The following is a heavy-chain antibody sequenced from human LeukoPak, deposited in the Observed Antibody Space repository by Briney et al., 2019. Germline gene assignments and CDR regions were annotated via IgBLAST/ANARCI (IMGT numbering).Heavy chain of an antibody. Sequence: GGSLRLSCAASGFTFSNAWMSWVRQAPGKGLEWVGLIRSKTAGGTTDYSAPVKGRFTVSRDDSKTTLYLQMNSLKAEDTAVYYCARAVAYGDYGAYGMDVWGQGTTVTVSS. CDR3: ARAVAYGDYGAYGMDV. CDR2: IRSKTAGGTT. J-gene: IGHJ6*02. CDR1: GFTFSNAW. D-gene: IGHD4-17*01. V-gene: IGHV3-15*01.